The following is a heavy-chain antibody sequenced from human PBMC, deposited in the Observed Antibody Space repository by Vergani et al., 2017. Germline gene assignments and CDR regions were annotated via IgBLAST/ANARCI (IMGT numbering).Heavy chain of an antibody. D-gene: IGHD1-1*01. V-gene: IGHV3-66*02. CDR2: IYSGGST. Sequence: EVQPVEVGGGLVQPGGFLRLFRAASGFTVSSHYMSWVRRAPGKGPEWVSVIYSGGSTYYADSVKGRFNISRDNYKNTLYLQVNSLRAGDTAVYYCARGRGHDQGWFDPWGQGTLVTVSS. CDR3: ARGRGHDQGWFDP. CDR1: GFTVSSHY. J-gene: IGHJ5*02.